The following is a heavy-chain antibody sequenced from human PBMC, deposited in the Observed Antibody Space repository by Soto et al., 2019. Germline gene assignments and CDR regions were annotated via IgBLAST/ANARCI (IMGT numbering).Heavy chain of an antibody. J-gene: IGHJ4*02. CDR2: ISGSGGST. CDR1: GLTFRSYA. V-gene: IGHV3-23*01. Sequence: PVEFLRLSYGASGLTFRSYAMSWVRQAPGKGVEWVSAISGSGGSTYYADSVKGRFTISRDNSKNTLYLQMNSLRAEDTAVYYCATGSYIAAAGTVHLDYWGQGALVTVSS. CDR3: ATGSYIAAAGTVHLDY. D-gene: IGHD6-13*01.